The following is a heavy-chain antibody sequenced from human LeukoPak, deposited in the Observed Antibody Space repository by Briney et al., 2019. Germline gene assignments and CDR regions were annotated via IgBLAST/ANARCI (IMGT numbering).Heavy chain of an antibody. V-gene: IGHV1-58*01. J-gene: IGHJ6*02. CDR3: AATLTVTTGSTYYGMDV. D-gene: IGHD4-17*01. CDR1: GFTFCTSA. CDR2: IVVGSGNT. Sequence: SVKVSCKASGFTFCTSAVQWVRQARGQRLEWIGWIVVGSGNTNYAQKFLERVSITRDMSTSTAYMELSSLRSEDTAVYYCAATLTVTTGSTYYGMDVWGQGTTVTVSS.